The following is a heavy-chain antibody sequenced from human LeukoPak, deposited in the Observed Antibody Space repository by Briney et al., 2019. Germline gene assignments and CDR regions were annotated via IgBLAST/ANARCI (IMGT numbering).Heavy chain of an antibody. V-gene: IGHV3-21*01. CDR2: ISSISSYI. CDR1: GFPFSSYS. CDR3: ARDPLGNPDAFDI. D-gene: IGHD1-14*01. J-gene: IGHJ3*02. Sequence: GSLRLSCAASGFPFSSYSMNWGRQAPGKGLGWVSSISSISSYIYYADSVKGRFTISRDNAKNSLYLQMNSLRAEDTAVYYCARDPLGNPDAFDIWGQGTMVTVSS.